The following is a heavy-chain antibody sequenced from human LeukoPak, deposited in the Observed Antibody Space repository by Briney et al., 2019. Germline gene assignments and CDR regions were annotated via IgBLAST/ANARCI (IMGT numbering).Heavy chain of an antibody. D-gene: IGHD3-3*01. CDR2: ISAYNGNT. J-gene: IGHJ4*02. CDR3: ARIRITIFGVVIIGGDY. Sequence: ASVKVSCKASGYTFTSYGISWVRQAPGQGLEWMGWISAYNGNTNYAQKLQGRVTMTTNTSTSTAYMELRSLRSDDTAVYYCARIRITIFGVVIIGGDYWGQGTLVTVSS. CDR1: GYTFTSYG. V-gene: IGHV1-18*01.